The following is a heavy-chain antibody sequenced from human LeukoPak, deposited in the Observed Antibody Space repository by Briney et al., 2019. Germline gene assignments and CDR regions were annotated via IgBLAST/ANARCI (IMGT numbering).Heavy chain of an antibody. Sequence: PGXGXXWXGXINHSGSTNYNPSLKSRVTISVDTSKNQFSLKLSSVTAADTAVFFCARNRRGYSYGTLYYFDYWGQGTLVTVSS. CDR3: ARNRRGYSYGTLYYFDY. J-gene: IGHJ4*02. V-gene: IGHV4-34*01. CDR2: INHSGST. D-gene: IGHD5-18*01.